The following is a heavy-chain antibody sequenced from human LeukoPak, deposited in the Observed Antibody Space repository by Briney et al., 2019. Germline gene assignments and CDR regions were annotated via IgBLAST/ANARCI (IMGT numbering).Heavy chain of an antibody. CDR3: AKDRGTMIVVVTTSYYFDY. CDR2: ISSSGSTI. Sequence: GGSLRLSCAASGFTFSDYYMSWIRQAPGKGLEWVSYISSSGSTIYYADFVKGRFTISRDNAKNSLYLQMNSLRAEDTAVYYCAKDRGTMIVVVTTSYYFDYWGQGTLVTVSS. V-gene: IGHV3-11*01. J-gene: IGHJ4*02. D-gene: IGHD3-22*01. CDR1: GFTFSDYY.